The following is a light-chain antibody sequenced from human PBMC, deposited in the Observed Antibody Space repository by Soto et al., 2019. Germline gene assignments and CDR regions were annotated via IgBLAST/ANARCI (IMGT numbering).Light chain of an antibody. CDR1: SSNIGSKY. CDR2: RNN. J-gene: IGLJ2*01. CDR3: AAWDAGVSGPA. Sequence: QSVLTQPPSASGTPGQRVTISCSGSSSNIGSKYGYWYQQLQGTAPKLLMYRNNQRPSGVPDRFSGSKSGTSPSLAISGLRSEDEDDYYCAAWDAGVSGPAFGGGTKLTVL. V-gene: IGLV1-47*01.